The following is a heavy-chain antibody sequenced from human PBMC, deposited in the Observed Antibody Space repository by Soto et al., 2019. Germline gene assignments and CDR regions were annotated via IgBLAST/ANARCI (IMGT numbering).Heavy chain of an antibody. D-gene: IGHD6-19*01. Sequence: GGSLRLSCAASGFPFGENAISWVRQAPGKGLEWVSGISDSGATTYYADSVRGRFTISRDNSKNTLYLQMKSLRAEDSASYYCAKEDTSSGSLDYWGQGALVTVS. J-gene: IGHJ4*02. CDR2: ISDSGATT. CDR3: AKEDTSSGSLDY. CDR1: GFPFGENA. V-gene: IGHV3-23*01.